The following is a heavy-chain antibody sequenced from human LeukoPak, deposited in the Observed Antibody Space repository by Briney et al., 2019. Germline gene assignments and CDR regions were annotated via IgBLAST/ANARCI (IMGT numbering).Heavy chain of an antibody. V-gene: IGHV1-46*01. D-gene: IGHD7-27*01. CDR1: GYTFTTYY. Sequence: ASVKVSCKASGYTFTTYYMHWVRQAPGQGLEWMGIINSSGGSTNYAQTFQGRGTMTRHMCTSTVYMELLCLRSEDTGVYYCARNRGQLGIDYWGQGTLVTVSS. J-gene: IGHJ4*02. CDR2: INSSGGST. CDR3: ARNRGQLGIDY.